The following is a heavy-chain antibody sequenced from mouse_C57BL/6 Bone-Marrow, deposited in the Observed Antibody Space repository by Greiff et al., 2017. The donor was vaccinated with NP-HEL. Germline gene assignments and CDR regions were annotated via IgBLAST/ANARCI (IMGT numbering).Heavy chain of an antibody. V-gene: IGHV3-8*01. CDR3: ARTTMVVEGGYWYFDV. Sequence: EVKLVESGPGLAKPSQTLSLTCSVTGYSITSDYWNWIRKFPGNKLEYMGYISYSGSTYYNPSLKSRISITRDTSKNQYYLQLNSVTTEDTATYYCARTTMVVEGGYWYFDVWGTGTTVTVSS. CDR2: ISYSGST. D-gene: IGHD1-1*01. J-gene: IGHJ1*03. CDR1: GYSITSDY.